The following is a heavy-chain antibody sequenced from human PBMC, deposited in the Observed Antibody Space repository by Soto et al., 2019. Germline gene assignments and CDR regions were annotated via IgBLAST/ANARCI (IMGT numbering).Heavy chain of an antibody. CDR2: IIPILGIA. Sequence: QVQLVQSGAEVKKPGSSVKVSCKASGGTFSSYTISWVRQAPGQGLEWMGRIIPILGIANYAQKFQGRVTITADKSTSTGYMELSSLRSEDTAVYYCARDLEYYDSSGYYRFDYWGQGTLVTVSS. V-gene: IGHV1-69*08. CDR1: GGTFSSYT. D-gene: IGHD3-22*01. CDR3: ARDLEYYDSSGYYRFDY. J-gene: IGHJ4*02.